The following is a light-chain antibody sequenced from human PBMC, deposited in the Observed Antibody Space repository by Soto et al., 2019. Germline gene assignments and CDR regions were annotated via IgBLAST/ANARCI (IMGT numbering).Light chain of an antibody. J-gene: IGKJ4*01. CDR3: LQYYSFPLT. CDR1: QSIDRW. CDR2: DAS. V-gene: IGKV1-5*01. Sequence: IQMTQSPSTLSTSVGDSVTISCRASQSIDRWLAWYQQKPGKAPKVLIWDASSLQRGVPSRFRGSGSGAEFTLTISSLQPEDFATYYCLQYYSFPLTLGGGTEVDIK.